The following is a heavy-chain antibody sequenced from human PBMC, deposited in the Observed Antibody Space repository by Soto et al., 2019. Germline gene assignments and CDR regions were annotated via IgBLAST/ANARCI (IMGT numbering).Heavy chain of an antibody. CDR2: IYYSGST. J-gene: IGHJ6*02. Sequence: QLQLQESGPGLVKPSETLSLTCTVSGGSISSSSYYWGWIRQPPGKGLEWIGSIYYSGSTYYNPSLTSRVTISVDTSKNQFSRKLSSVTAADTAVYYCRVWDGDASFYYYYGMDVWGQGTTVTVSS. V-gene: IGHV4-39*01. CDR1: GGSISSSSYY. CDR3: RVWDGDASFYYYYGMDV. D-gene: IGHD4-17*01.